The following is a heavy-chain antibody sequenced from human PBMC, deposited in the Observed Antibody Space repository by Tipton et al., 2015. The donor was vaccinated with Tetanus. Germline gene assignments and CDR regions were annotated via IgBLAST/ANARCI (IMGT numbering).Heavy chain of an antibody. CDR3: ARDRGFTTYNYFDP. D-gene: IGHD3-22*01. CDR1: GASISSSDW. Sequence: TLSLTCAVSGASISSSDWWSWIRQPPGKGLEWIGDISHSGSSNYNPSLKSRLTISLDKSKNQFSLRLTSVTAADTAVYYCARDRGFTTYNYFDPWGQGTLVTVSS. J-gene: IGHJ5*02. CDR2: ISHSGSS. V-gene: IGHV4-4*02.